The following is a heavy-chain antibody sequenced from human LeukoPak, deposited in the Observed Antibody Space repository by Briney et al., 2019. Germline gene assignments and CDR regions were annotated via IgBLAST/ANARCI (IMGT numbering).Heavy chain of an antibody. J-gene: IGHJ4*02. Sequence: SGPALLKPTQTLTLTCTFSGFSLSTSGMSVGWIRQPPGKALEWLALIDWDDDKYYSTSLKTRLTISKDTSNNQVVLTMTHMDPVDTATYYCARIPGDLYSSGWYPYYDYWGQGTLVTVSS. D-gene: IGHD6-19*01. V-gene: IGHV2-70*01. CDR2: IDWDDDK. CDR1: GFSLSTSGMS. CDR3: ARIPGDLYSSGWYPYYDY.